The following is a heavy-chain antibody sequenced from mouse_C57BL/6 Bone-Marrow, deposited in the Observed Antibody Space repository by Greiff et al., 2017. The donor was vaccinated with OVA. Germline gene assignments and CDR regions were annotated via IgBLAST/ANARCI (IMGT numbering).Heavy chain of an antibody. J-gene: IGHJ4*01. CDR1: GFTFSSYG. CDR2: ISSGGSYT. D-gene: IGHD2-1*01. CDR3: ARRGVTTKNAMDD. V-gene: IGHV5-6*01. Sequence: EVQLVESGADLVKPGGSLKISCAASGFTFSSYGMSWVRQTPDKRLEWVATISSGGSYTYYPDSVKGRFTISRDNAKNTLYLQMSSMKSKDTAMYYCARRGVTTKNAMDDWGQGTSVTVSS.